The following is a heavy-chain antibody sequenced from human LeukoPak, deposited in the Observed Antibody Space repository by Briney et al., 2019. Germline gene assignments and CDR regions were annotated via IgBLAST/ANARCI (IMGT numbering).Heavy chain of an antibody. D-gene: IGHD3-10*01. J-gene: IGHJ5*02. CDR3: ARDYGSAPGWFDP. V-gene: IGHV3-21*01. CDR2: ISSSSGDI. Sequence: GGSLRLSCAASGFTFSSYSINWVRQAPGKGLEWVSSISSSSGDIYYADSVKGRFTISRDNAKNSLYLQMNSLRAEDTAVYYCARDYGSAPGWFDPWGQATLVTVSS. CDR1: GFTFSSYS.